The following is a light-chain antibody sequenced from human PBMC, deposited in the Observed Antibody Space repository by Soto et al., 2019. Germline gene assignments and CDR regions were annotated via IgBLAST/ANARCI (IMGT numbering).Light chain of an antibody. Sequence: QSVLTQPPSASGSPGQSFTISCTGTSSDVGGYNYVSWYQHHPGKAPKLMIYEVSKRPSGVPDRFSGSKSGNTASLTVSGLQADDEADYYCSSDAGNDKYVFGSGTKVTVL. V-gene: IGLV2-8*01. J-gene: IGLJ1*01. CDR3: SSDAGNDKYV. CDR2: EVS. CDR1: SSDVGGYNY.